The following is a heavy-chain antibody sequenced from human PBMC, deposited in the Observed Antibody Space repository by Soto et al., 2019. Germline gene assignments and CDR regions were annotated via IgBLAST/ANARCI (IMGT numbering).Heavy chain of an antibody. V-gene: IGHV3-11*06. CDR1: GFTSNDYY. D-gene: IGHD5-12*01. Sequence: LRLSCVASGFTSNDYYMSWIRQAPGKGLEWISYISSSGSYTRYADSVKGRFTISRDKAKNSVYLHINSLRADDTAVYYCAREIRDGYKFYFDFWGLGTLVTVSS. CDR3: AREIRDGYKFYFDF. J-gene: IGHJ4*02. CDR2: ISSSGSYT.